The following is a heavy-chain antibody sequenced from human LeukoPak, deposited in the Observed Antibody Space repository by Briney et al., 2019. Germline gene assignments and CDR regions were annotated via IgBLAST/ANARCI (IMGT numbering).Heavy chain of an antibody. D-gene: IGHD2-2*01. V-gene: IGHV3-23*01. J-gene: IGHJ4*02. CDR1: GFTFSSYA. CDR3: VGVPAAFDY. CDR2: ISRNGGST. Sequence: PGGSLRLSCAASGFTFSSYAMSWVRQAPGKGLEWVSTISRNGGSTYYADSVKGRFTISRDNSKNTLYLQTNSLTAEDTAVYYCVGVPAAFDYWGQGTLVTVSS.